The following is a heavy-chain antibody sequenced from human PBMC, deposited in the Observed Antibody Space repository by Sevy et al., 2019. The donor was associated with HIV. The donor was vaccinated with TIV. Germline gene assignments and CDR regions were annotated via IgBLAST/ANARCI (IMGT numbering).Heavy chain of an antibody. Sequence: GGSLRLSCAASGFTFSSYSMNWVRQAPGKGLEWVSYISSSSSTIYYADSVKGRFTISRDNAKNSLYLQMNSLRAEDTAVDYCARILSPYYGSGSYPYYYGMDVWGQGTTVTVSS. CDR3: ARILSPYYGSGSYPYYYGMDV. CDR1: GFTFSSYS. D-gene: IGHD3-10*01. J-gene: IGHJ6*02. V-gene: IGHV3-48*01. CDR2: ISSSSSTI.